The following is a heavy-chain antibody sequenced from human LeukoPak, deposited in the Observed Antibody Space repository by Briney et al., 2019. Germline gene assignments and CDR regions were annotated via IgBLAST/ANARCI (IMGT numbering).Heavy chain of an antibody. CDR3: ARGANYPDY. CDR2: INPTSVGR. J-gene: IGHJ4*02. V-gene: IGHV1-46*01. D-gene: IGHD3-10*01. CDR1: GYTFTNYF. Sequence: ASVKVSCKASGYTFTNYFVYWVRQAPGQGLEWIGIINPTSVGREYAQTFQGRITMTRDTSTSTVYMELNSLRSDDTAVYFCARGANYPDYWGQGTLVTVSS.